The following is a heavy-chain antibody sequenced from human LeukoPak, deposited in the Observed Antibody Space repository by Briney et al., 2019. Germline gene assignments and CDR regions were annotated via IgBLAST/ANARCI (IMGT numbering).Heavy chain of an antibody. V-gene: IGHV1-24*01. CDR1: GYTLTELS. D-gene: IGHD3-3*01. J-gene: IGHJ5*02. CDR2: FDPEDGET. CDR3: ARARTGFGVVIVWFDP. Sequence: ASVKVSCKVSGYTLTELSMHWVRQAPGKGLEWMGGFDPEDGETIYAQKFQGRVTITADESTSTAYMELSSLRSEDTAVYYCARARTGFGVVIVWFDPWGQGTLVTVSS.